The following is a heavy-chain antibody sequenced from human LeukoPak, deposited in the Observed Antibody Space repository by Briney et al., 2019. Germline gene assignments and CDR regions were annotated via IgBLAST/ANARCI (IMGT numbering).Heavy chain of an antibody. CDR1: GDSIDSVGYY. V-gene: IGHV4-39*01. J-gene: IGHJ4*02. CDR3: ARQHSSTWYVVGYFDY. Sequence: PSETLSLTCTVSGDSIDSVGYYWAWIRQPPGKGLKWIGSIFSSGSTYYNPSLRSRVTISVDTSKNQFSLKLNSVTAADTAVYYCARQHSSTWYVVGYFDYWGQGTLVTVSS. D-gene: IGHD6-13*01. CDR2: IFSSGST.